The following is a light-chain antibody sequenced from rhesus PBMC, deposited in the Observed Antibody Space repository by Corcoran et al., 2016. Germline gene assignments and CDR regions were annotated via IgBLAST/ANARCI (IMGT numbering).Light chain of an antibody. CDR3: SSYASGTTFI. CDR2: AVS. Sequence: QAAPTQSSSVSGSPGQSVTISCTGTSSDIGGYNRVSWYQQHPGKAPKLMIYAVSKRPSGVSDRFSGSKSGNTASLTIAGLQAEDEADYYCSSYASGTTFIFGAGTRLTVL. V-gene: IGLV2-13*03. CDR1: SSDIGGYNR. J-gene: IGLJ1*01.